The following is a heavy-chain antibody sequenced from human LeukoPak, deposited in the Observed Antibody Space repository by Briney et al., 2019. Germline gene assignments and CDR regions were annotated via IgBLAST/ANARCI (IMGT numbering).Heavy chain of an antibody. V-gene: IGHV3-7*01. J-gene: IGHJ4*02. Sequence: GGSLRLSCAASGFTFSNDWMIWVRQAPGKGLEWVANINQYESEENYVDSVRGRFTISRDNAKSSLYLHMSSLRAEDTAVYYCARDRGRLAFDYWGQGTLVTVSS. CDR1: GFTFSNDW. CDR3: ARDRGRLAFDY. CDR2: INQYESEE.